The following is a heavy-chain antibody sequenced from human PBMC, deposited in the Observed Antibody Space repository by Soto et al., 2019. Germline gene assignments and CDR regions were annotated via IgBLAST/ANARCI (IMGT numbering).Heavy chain of an antibody. CDR1: GFTFSHYW. Sequence: GGSLRLSCAASGFTFSHYWMHWVRQAPGKGLVWVSRINSDDSSTSYADSVKGRFTISRDNAKSTLYLQMNSLRAEDTAVYYCAIVGYSSSREKFAYWGQGTPVLVSA. J-gene: IGHJ4*02. D-gene: IGHD6-13*01. V-gene: IGHV3-74*01. CDR3: AIVGYSSSREKFAY. CDR2: INSDDSST.